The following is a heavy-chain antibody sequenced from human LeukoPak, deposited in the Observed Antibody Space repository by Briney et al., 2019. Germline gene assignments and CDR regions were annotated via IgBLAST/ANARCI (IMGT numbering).Heavy chain of an antibody. Sequence: SETLSLTCTVSGGSISSRSYYWGWIRRPPGKGLEWIGSIYYSGSTYFNPSLKSRVTISVDTSKNQFSLKLSSVTAADTAVYYCARHPTAVHYYYDSSGYYSPPDYWGQGTLVTVSS. J-gene: IGHJ4*02. CDR3: ARHPTAVHYYYDSSGYYSPPDY. V-gene: IGHV4-39*01. CDR1: GGSISSRSYY. CDR2: IYYSGST. D-gene: IGHD3-22*01.